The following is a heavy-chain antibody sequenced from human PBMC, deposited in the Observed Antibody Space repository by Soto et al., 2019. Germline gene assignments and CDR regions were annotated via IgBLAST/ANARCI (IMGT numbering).Heavy chain of an antibody. J-gene: IGHJ4*02. D-gene: IGHD3-3*01. Sequence: GESLKISCKGSGYSFTSYWIGWVRQMPGKGLEWMGIIYPGDSDTRYSPSFQGQVTISADKSISTAYLQWSSLKASDTAMYYCAREVPHDFWSGYYSLKYYFDYWGQGTLVTVSS. V-gene: IGHV5-51*01. CDR1: GYSFTSYW. CDR2: IYPGDSDT. CDR3: AREVPHDFWSGYYSLKYYFDY.